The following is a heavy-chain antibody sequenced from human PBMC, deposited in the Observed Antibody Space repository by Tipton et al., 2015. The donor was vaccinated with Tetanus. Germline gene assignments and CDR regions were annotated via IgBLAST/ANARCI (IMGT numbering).Heavy chain of an antibody. CDR3: ARDEYCYGSGSYPDDAFDT. V-gene: IGHV3-21*01. Sequence: SLRLSCAASGFTFSSYSMNWVRQAPGKGLEWVSSISSSSSYIYYADSVKGRFTISRDNAKNSLYLQMNSLRAEDTAVYYCARDEYCYGSGSYPDDAFDTWGQGTMVTVSS. CDR1: GFTFSSYS. D-gene: IGHD3-10*01. J-gene: IGHJ3*02. CDR2: ISSSSSYI.